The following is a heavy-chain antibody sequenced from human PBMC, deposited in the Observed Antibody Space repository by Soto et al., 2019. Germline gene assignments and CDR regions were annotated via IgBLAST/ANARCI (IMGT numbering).Heavy chain of an antibody. CDR1: GFSLSTSGVG. CDR2: IYWDDDK. CDR3: AHRAYYYDSSGYYSDAEYFEH. Sequence: QITLKESGPTLVKPTQTLTLTCTFSGFSLSTSGVGVGWIRQPPGKALEWLALIYWDDDKRYSPSLKSRLTIAKDTSKNQVVLTITNMDPVDTPKYYGAHRAYYYDSSGYYSDAEYFEHWRQGTPVTVSS. D-gene: IGHD3-22*01. V-gene: IGHV2-5*02. J-gene: IGHJ1*01.